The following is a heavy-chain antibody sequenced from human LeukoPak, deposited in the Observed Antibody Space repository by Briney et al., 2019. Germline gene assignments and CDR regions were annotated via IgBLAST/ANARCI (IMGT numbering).Heavy chain of an antibody. J-gene: IGHJ3*02. CDR1: GGSISRYY. D-gene: IGHD1-7*01. V-gene: IGHV4-59*01. CDR3: ARDGLHWGELYLGIDI. CDR2: IYYSGST. Sequence: PSETLSLTCTVSGGSISRYYWSWIRQPPGKGLEWIGNIYYSGSTNYNPSLKSRVTISVDTSKNQFSLKLSSVTAADTAVYYCARDGLHWGELYLGIDIWGQGTMVPVSS.